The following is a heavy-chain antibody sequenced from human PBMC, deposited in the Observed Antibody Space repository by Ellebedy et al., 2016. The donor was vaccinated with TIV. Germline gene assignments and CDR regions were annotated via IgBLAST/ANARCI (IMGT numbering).Heavy chain of an antibody. V-gene: IGHV4-34*01. J-gene: IGHJ4*02. CDR1: GGSFSGYY. D-gene: IGHD4-17*01. CDR2: INHSGST. Sequence: SETLSLXXAVYGGSFSGYYWSWIRQPPGKGLEWIGEINHSGSTNYNPSLKSRVTISVDTSKNQFSLKLSSVTAADTAVYYCARKFTVTLDYWGQGTLVTVSS. CDR3: ARKFTVTLDY.